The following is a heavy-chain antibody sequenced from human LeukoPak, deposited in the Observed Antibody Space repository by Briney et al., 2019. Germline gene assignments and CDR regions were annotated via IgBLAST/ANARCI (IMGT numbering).Heavy chain of an antibody. Sequence: GGSLRLSCAASGSTFSSFDMHWVRQPTGQGLEWVSTIGTASDTYYPGSVEGRFTLSRDNAKNSLYLQMNSLTAGDTAVYYCARGPPRGKYYYMDVWGKGTTVTVSS. J-gene: IGHJ6*03. D-gene: IGHD1-1*01. V-gene: IGHV3-13*01. CDR3: ARGPPRGKYYYMDV. CDR1: GSTFSSFD. CDR2: IGTASDT.